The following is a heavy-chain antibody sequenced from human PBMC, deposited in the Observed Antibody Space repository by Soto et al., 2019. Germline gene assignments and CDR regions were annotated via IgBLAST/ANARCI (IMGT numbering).Heavy chain of an antibody. CDR2: INAGNGNT. D-gene: IGHD2-2*01. Sequence: GASVKVSCKASGYTFTSYAMHWVRQAPGQRLEWMGWINAGNGNTKYSQKFQGRVTITRDTSASTAYMELSSLRSEDTAVYYCAREFYCISTSCQSVHSSGWLYGMDVWGQGTTVTGSS. CDR1: GYTFTSYA. V-gene: IGHV1-3*01. CDR3: AREFYCISTSCQSVHSSGWLYGMDV. J-gene: IGHJ6*02.